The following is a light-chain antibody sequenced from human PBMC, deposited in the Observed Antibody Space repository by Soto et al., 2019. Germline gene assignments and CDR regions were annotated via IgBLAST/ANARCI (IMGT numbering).Light chain of an antibody. J-gene: IGKJ5*01. CDR1: QSVSSSY. V-gene: IGKV3-20*01. CDR2: GAS. Sequence: EIVLTQSPGTLSLSPGERATLSCRASQSVSSSYLAWYQQKPGQAPRLLIYGASSRATGIPDRFSGSGSGTHFTLTISRPEPEDFAVYYCRQYDSSPITFGQGTRLEIK. CDR3: RQYDSSPIT.